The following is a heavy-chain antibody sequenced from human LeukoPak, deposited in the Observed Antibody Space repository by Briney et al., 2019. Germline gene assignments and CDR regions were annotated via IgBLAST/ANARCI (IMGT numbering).Heavy chain of an antibody. CDR1: GFTFSSYS. J-gene: IGHJ6*03. D-gene: IGHD2-15*01. V-gene: IGHV3-21*01. CDR2: ISSSSSYK. Sequence: NAGGSLRLSCAASGFTFSSYSMNWVRQAPGKGLEWVSSISSSSSYKYYADSVKGRFTISRDNAKNSLYLQMNSLRAEDTAVYYCARVVAARSHLHYYYMDVWGKGTTVTVSS. CDR3: ARVVAARSHLHYYYMDV.